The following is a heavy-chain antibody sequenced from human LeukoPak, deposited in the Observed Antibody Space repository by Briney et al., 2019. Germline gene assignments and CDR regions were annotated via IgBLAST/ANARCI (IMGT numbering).Heavy chain of an antibody. V-gene: IGHV3-15*01. J-gene: IGHJ4*02. CDR1: GFTFSNAW. Sequence: PGGSLRLSCAASGFTFSNAWMSWVRQAPGKGLEWVGRIKSKTDGGTTDYAAPVKGRLTISRDDSKNTLYLQMNSLKTEDTAVYYCTTSLVCYYDSSGYQCGYFDYWGQGTLVTVSS. D-gene: IGHD3-22*01. CDR3: TTSLVCYYDSSGYQCGYFDY. CDR2: IKSKTDGGTT.